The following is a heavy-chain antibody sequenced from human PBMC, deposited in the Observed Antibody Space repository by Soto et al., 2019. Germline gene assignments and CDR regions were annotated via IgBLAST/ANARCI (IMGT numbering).Heavy chain of an antibody. Sequence: QQQLQESGPGLVKPSETLSLTCTVSGGSISSSYYWSWIRQPPGKGLEWIGSDHYSESPYTNPSLKSRVTIFVDTSKNQFSLKLSSVTAADTAVYYCARVRGMTTATTDRGVDVWGQGTTVIVSS. CDR2: DHYSESP. V-gene: IGHV4-39*01. CDR3: ARVRGMTTATTDRGVDV. D-gene: IGHD4-17*01. CDR1: GGSISSSYY. J-gene: IGHJ6*02.